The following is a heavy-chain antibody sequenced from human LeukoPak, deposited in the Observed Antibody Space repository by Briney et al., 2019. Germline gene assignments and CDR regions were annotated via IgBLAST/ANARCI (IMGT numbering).Heavy chain of an antibody. V-gene: IGHV1-18*01. CDR2: INVNSGKT. CDR3: ARAVPAADY. CDR1: GYTFTSYD. J-gene: IGHJ4*02. D-gene: IGHD2-2*01. Sequence: ASVKVSCKASGYTFTSYDINWVRQATGQGLEWMGWINVNSGKTTYVQKFQDRVTMTTDTSTSTAYMELRSLTSDDTAVYYCARAVPAADYWGQGTLVTVSA.